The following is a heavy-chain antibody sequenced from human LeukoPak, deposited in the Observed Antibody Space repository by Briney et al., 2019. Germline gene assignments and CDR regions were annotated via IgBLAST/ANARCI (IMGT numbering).Heavy chain of an antibody. CDR3: ARVRGRAFDY. CDR1: GGSITSSNW. Sequence: SGTLSLTCAVSGGSITSSNWWSWVRQPPGRGLEWIGGIYHSGSANYNPSLKSRVTISVDKSKTQFSLNLSSVTAADTAVYYCARVRGRAFDYWGQGTLVTVSS. J-gene: IGHJ4*02. D-gene: IGHD5-12*01. CDR2: IYHSGSA. V-gene: IGHV4-4*02.